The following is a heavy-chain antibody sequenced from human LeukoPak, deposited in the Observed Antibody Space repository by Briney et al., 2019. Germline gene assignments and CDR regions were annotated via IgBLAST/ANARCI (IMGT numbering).Heavy chain of an antibody. V-gene: IGHV1-18*01. CDR2: ISAYNGNT. D-gene: IGHD1-26*01. CDR3: ANWRLVGRYTDGSY. Sequence: EASVKVSCKASGYTFTSYGISWVRQAPGQGLEWMGWISAYNGNTNYAQKLQGRVTMTTDTSTSTAYMELSSLTSDDTAVYYCANWRLVGRYTDGSYWGLGTLVTVSS. J-gene: IGHJ4*02. CDR1: GYTFTSYG.